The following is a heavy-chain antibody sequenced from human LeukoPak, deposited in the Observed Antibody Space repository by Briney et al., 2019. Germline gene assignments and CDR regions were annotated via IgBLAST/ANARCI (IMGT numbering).Heavy chain of an antibody. CDR2: ISGGGGST. J-gene: IGHJ4*02. CDR1: AFTLSSYA. Sequence: SGGSLRLSCAASAFTLSSYAVNWVRQAPGKGLEWVSVISGGGGSTFYADSVKGRFTISRDNSKNTLYLQMNSLRAEDTAIYYCARGVSSGLYYFDYWGQGTLVTVSS. CDR3: ARGVSSGLYYFDY. V-gene: IGHV3-23*01. D-gene: IGHD6-19*01.